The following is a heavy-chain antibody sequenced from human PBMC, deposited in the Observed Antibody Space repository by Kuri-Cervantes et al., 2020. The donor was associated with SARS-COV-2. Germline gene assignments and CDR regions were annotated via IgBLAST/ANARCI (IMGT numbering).Heavy chain of an antibody. D-gene: IGHD3-3*01. CDR1: GFTFSSYA. V-gene: IGHV3-30-3*02. CDR3: AKRYQDTIFGVVIDYYYMDV. CDR2: ISYDGSNK. J-gene: IGHJ6*03. Sequence: GESLKISCAASGFTFSSYAMHWVRRAPGKGLEWVAVISYDGSNKYYADSVKGRFTISRDNSKNTLYLQMNSLRAEDTAVYYCAKRYQDTIFGVVIDYYYMDVWGKGTTVTVSS.